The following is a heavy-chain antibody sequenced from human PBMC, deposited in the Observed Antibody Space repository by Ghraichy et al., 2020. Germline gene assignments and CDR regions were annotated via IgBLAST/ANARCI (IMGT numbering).Heavy chain of an antibody. J-gene: IGHJ6*02. Sequence: SVKVSCKASGGTFSSYAISWVRQAPGQGLEWMGGIIPIFGTANYAQKFQGRVTITADESTSTAYMELSSLRSEDTAVYYCAAAGVTMIVVVHGMDVWGQGTTVTVSS. CDR3: AAAGVTMIVVVHGMDV. CDR1: GGTFSSYA. V-gene: IGHV1-69*13. D-gene: IGHD3-22*01. CDR2: IIPIFGTA.